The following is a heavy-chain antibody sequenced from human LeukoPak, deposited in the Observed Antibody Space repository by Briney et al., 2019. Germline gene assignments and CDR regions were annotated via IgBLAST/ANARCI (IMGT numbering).Heavy chain of an antibody. J-gene: IGHJ3*02. CDR3: AKEGGFIVGATVAFDI. V-gene: IGHV3-23*01. CDR1: GFTFSSYA. CDR2: ISGSGGST. D-gene: IGHD1-26*01. Sequence: PGGSLRLSCAASGFTFSSYAMSWVRQAPGKGLEWVSAISGSGGSTYYADSVKGRFTISRDNSKNTLYLQMNSLRAEDTAVYYCAKEGGFIVGATVAFDIWGQGTMVTVSS.